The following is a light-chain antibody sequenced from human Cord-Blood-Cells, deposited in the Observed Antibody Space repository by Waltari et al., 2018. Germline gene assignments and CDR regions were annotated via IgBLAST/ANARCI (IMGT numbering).Light chain of an antibody. Sequence: DIVMTQSPDSLAVSLGERATINCKSSPSVLYSSNNKNYLAWYQQKPGQPAKLLIYWASTRESGVPDRFSGSGSGTDFTLTISSLQAEDVAVYYCQQYYSTPYTFGQGTKLEIK. CDR3: QQYYSTPYT. J-gene: IGKJ2*01. CDR2: WAS. CDR1: PSVLYSSNNKNY. V-gene: IGKV4-1*01.